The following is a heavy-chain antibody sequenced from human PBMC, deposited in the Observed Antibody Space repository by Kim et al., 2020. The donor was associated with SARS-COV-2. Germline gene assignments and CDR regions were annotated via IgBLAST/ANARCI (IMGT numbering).Heavy chain of an antibody. Sequence: SETLSLTCTVSGGSISSYYWSWIRQPPGKGLEWIGYIYYSGSTNYNPSLKSRVTISVDTSKNQFSLKLSSVTAADTAVYYCARDRYYYDSSGYYYRYFDYWGQGTLVTVAS. D-gene: IGHD3-22*01. CDR1: GGSISSYY. CDR2: IYYSGST. V-gene: IGHV4-59*13. CDR3: ARDRYYYDSSGYYYRYFDY. J-gene: IGHJ4*02.